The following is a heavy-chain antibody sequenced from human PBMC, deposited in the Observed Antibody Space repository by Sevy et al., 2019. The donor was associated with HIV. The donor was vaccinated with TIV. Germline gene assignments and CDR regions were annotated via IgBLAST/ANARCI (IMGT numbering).Heavy chain of an antibody. V-gene: IGHV3-30*02. CDR3: AKDFGYSSSSNHFYYYYGMDV. CDR2: IRYDGSNK. CDR1: GFTFSSYG. Sequence: GGSLRLSCAASGFTFSSYGMHWVRQAPGMGLEWVAFIRYDGSNKYYADSVKGRFTISRDNSKNTLYLQMNSLRAEDTAVYYCAKDFGYSSSSNHFYYYYGMDVWGQRTTVTVSS. J-gene: IGHJ6*02. D-gene: IGHD6-6*01.